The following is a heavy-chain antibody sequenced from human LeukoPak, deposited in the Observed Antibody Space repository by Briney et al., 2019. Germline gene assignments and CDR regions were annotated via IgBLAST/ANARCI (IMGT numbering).Heavy chain of an antibody. CDR1: GFTFSAYS. J-gene: IGHJ4*02. CDR3: ARGDVSEATTRRLYY. V-gene: IGHV3-21*01. Sequence: PGGSLRLSCAASGFTFSAYSMNWVRQAPGKGLEWVSSISSSSAYIYYADSVKGRFTISRDNTKTSLYLQMSNLGGEDTACYYCARGDVSEATTRRLYYGGQGALVTVSS. CDR2: ISSSSAYI. D-gene: IGHD5-12*01.